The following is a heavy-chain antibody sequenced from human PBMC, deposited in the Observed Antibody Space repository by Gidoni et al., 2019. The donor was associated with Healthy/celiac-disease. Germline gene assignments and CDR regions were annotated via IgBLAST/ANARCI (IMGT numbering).Heavy chain of an antibody. J-gene: IGHJ6*02. D-gene: IGHD3-22*01. Sequence: QVQLVQSGAEVKKPGASVKDSCKASGYTFTGYFMHWVRQAPGKGLEWMGRINPNSGGTNYEQKFQGRVTMTRDTSISTAYMELSRLRSDDTAVYYCATYYYDSSGYHYYGMDVWGQGTTVTVSS. CDR1: GYTFTGYF. CDR2: INPNSGGT. V-gene: IGHV1-2*06. CDR3: ATYYYDSSGYHYYGMDV.